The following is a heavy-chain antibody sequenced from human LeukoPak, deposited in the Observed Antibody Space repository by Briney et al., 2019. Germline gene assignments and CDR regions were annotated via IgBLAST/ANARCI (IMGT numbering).Heavy chain of an antibody. CDR3: ARQTEYYYYYYMDV. J-gene: IGHJ6*03. Sequence: GESLKTSCKGSGYSFTSYWIGWVRQMPGKGLEWRGIIYPGDSDTRYSPSFQGQVTISADKSISTASLQWSSLKASDTAMYYCARQTEYYYYYYMDVWGKGTTVTVSS. CDR2: IYPGDSDT. CDR1: GYSFTSYW. V-gene: IGHV5-51*01.